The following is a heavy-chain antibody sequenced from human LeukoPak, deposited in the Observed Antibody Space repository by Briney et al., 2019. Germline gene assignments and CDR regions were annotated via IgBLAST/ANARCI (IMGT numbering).Heavy chain of an antibody. Sequence: GGSLRLSCAASGFSFSTYVMTWVRQAPGKGLEWVSSVHGGGSTTFYTDSVRGRFTISRDNSKNKVYLQMNGLRGEDTGRYYCVNESGAKGDHWGQGTLVTVSS. CDR1: GFSFSTYV. J-gene: IGHJ1*01. CDR2: VHGGGSTT. D-gene: IGHD2-15*01. CDR3: VNESGAKGDH. V-gene: IGHV3-23*01.